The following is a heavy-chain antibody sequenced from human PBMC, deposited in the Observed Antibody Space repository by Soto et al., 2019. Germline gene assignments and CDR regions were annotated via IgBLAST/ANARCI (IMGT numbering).Heavy chain of an antibody. CDR2: IYWNDDK. J-gene: IGHJ5*02. CDR3: TLTDRAATGS. D-gene: IGHD1-26*01. CDR1: GFSLSTSGVG. Sequence: SGPTLVNPTQTLTLTCTFSGFSLSTSGVGVGWIRQPPGKALEWLAVIYWNDDKRYRPSLKSRLTITKDTSKNQVVLSMTNMDPVDTATYYCTLTDRAATGSWGQGTLVTVSS. V-gene: IGHV2-5*01.